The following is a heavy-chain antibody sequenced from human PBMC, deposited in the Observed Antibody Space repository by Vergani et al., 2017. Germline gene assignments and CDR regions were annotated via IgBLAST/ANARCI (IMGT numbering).Heavy chain of an antibody. Sequence: QVQLVESGGGVVQPGRSLRLSCAASGFTFSSYAMHWVRQAPGKGLEWVAVISYDGSNKYYADSVKGRFTISRDNSKNTLYLQMNSLRAEDTAVYYCAKDWLNNGMDVWGQGTTVTVSS. J-gene: IGHJ6*02. CDR3: AKDWLNNGMDV. D-gene: IGHD2/OR15-2a*01. V-gene: IGHV3-30*04. CDR1: GFTFSSYA. CDR2: ISYDGSNK.